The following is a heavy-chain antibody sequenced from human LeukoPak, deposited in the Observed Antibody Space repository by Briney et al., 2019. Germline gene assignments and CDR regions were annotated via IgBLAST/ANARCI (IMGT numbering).Heavy chain of an antibody. V-gene: IGHV3-74*01. J-gene: IGHJ4*02. CDR3: AREGKGAEFDY. CDR1: GFTFSSYL. Sequence: GGSLGLSCAASGFTFSSYLMHWVRQAPGKGLVWVSRINSDGSSTNYADSVKGRFTISRDNAKNTLYLQMNSLRAEDTAVYYCAREGKGAEFDYWGQGTLVTVSS. D-gene: IGHD3-10*01. CDR2: INSDGSST.